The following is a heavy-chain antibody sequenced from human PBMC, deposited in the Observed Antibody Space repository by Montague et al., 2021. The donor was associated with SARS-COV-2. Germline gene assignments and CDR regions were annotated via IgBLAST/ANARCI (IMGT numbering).Heavy chain of an antibody. Sequence: TLSLTCTVSGGSISSGGYYWSWIRQHPGKGLEWIGYIYYSGSTYYNPSLKSRVTISVDTSKNQFPLMLSSVTAADTAVYYCARLTAGYCSGGSCYWGTGFDYWGQGTLVTVSS. CDR2: IYYSGST. D-gene: IGHD2-15*01. V-gene: IGHV4-31*03. J-gene: IGHJ4*02. CDR1: GGSISSGGYY. CDR3: ARLTAGYCSGGSCYWGTGFDY.